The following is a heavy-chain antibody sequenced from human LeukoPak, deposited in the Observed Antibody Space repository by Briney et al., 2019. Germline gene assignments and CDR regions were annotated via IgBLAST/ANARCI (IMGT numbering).Heavy chain of an antibody. D-gene: IGHD3-10*01. CDR3: ARDLYVSGTCYNLGY. CDR1: GYTFTNYG. CDR2: IIPIFGTA. Sequence: ASVKVSCKASGYTFTNYGISWVRQAPGQGLEWMGWIIPIFGTANYAQKFQGRLTITADKSTNTAYMELRSLRSEDTAVYYCARDLYVSGTCYNLGYWGQGTLVTVSS. J-gene: IGHJ4*02. V-gene: IGHV1-69*06.